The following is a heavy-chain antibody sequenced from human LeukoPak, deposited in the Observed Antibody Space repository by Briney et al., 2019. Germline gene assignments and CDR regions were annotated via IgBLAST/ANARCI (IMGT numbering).Heavy chain of an antibody. V-gene: IGHV3-30*02. J-gene: IGHJ4*02. CDR1: GFTFSNYG. Sequence: GGSLRLSCAASGFTFSNYGMYWVRQAPGKGLEWVAFIRFDGSNKYYADSVKGRFTISRDNSKNTLSLQMNSLRAEDTAVYYCAKDTSSSYGTVIDYWGQGTLVTVSS. D-gene: IGHD5-18*01. CDR3: AKDTSSSYGTVIDY. CDR2: IRFDGSNK.